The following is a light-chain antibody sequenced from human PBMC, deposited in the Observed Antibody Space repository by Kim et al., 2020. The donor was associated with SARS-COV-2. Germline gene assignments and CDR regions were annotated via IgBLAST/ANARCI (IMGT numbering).Light chain of an antibody. V-gene: IGKV3-20*01. CDR3: QQYGRSPLT. Sequence: LSPGERATLSCRASQSVSSSYLAWYQQKPGQAPRLLIYGASSRATGIPDRFSGSGSGTDFTLTISRLEPEDFAVYYCQQYGRSPLTFGPGTKWISN. CDR2: GAS. CDR1: QSVSSSY. J-gene: IGKJ3*01.